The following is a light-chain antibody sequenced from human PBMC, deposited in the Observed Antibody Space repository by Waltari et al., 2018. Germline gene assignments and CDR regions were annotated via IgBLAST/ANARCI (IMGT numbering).Light chain of an antibody. J-gene: IGLJ2*01. CDR2: RDD. CDR3: QSYDRDLNAVL. V-gene: IGLV1-40*01. Sequence: QSVLTQPPSVSGAPGQSVTISCTGSRSNIGAGYDAHWYQQIPGSAPKVLIYRDDNRPSGVPGRFSGSKSGTSASLSVTGLHVEDEADYFCQSYDRDLNAVLFGGGTKLTVL. CDR1: RSNIGAGYD.